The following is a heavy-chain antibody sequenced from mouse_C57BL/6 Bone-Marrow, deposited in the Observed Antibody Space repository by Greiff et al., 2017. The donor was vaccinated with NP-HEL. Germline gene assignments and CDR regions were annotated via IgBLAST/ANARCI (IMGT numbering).Heavy chain of an antibody. CDR2: IRLKSDNYAT. V-gene: IGHV6-3*01. CDR1: GFTFSNYW. CDR3: TAPIYYDYSWYFDY. Sequence: EVKLQESGGGLVQPGGSMKLSCVASGFTFSNYWMNWVRQSPEKGLEWVAQIRLKSDNYATHYAESVKGRFTISRDDSKSSVYLQMNNLRAEDTGIYYCTAPIYYDYSWYFDYWGQGTTLTVSS. J-gene: IGHJ2*01. D-gene: IGHD2-4*01.